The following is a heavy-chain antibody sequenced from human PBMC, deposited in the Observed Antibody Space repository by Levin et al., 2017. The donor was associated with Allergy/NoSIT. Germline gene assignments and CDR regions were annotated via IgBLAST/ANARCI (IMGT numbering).Heavy chain of an antibody. CDR2: IKSKTDGGTT. Sequence: GGSLRLSCAASGFTFSNAWMSWVRQAPGKGLEWVGRIKSKTDGGTTDYAAPVKGRFTISRDDSKNTLYLQMNSLKTEDTAVYYCTTDPSPDIVVVPAALFPDAFYFDYWGQGTLVTVSS. J-gene: IGHJ4*02. V-gene: IGHV3-15*01. CDR1: GFTFSNAW. D-gene: IGHD2-2*01. CDR3: TTDPSPDIVVVPAALFPDAFYFDY.